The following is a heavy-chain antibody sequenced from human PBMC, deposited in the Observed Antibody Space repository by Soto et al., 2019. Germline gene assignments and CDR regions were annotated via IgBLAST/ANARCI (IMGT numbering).Heavy chain of an antibody. Sequence: SVKVSCKASGGTFSSYAISWGRQAPGQRLEWMGGIIPIFGTANYAQKVQGRVTITADESTSTAYMELSSLGSEDTAVYYCARDYYDSSGYLLSAFDIWGQGTMVTVS. CDR1: GGTFSSYA. J-gene: IGHJ3*02. CDR2: IIPIFGTA. CDR3: ARDYYDSSGYLLSAFDI. D-gene: IGHD3-22*01. V-gene: IGHV1-69*13.